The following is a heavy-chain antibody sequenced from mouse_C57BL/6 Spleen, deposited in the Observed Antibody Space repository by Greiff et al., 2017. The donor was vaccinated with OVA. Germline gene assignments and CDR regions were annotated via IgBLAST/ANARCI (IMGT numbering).Heavy chain of an antibody. Sequence: QVQLQQPGAELVKPGASVKLSCKASGYTFTSYWMQWVKQRPGQGLEWIGEIDPSDSYTNYNQKFKGKATLTVDTSSSTAYMQLSSLTSEDSAVYYCATRQLGAMDYWGQGTSVTVSS. CDR1: GYTFTSYW. CDR2: IDPSDSYT. D-gene: IGHD3-2*01. CDR3: ATRQLGAMDY. J-gene: IGHJ4*01. V-gene: IGHV1-50*01.